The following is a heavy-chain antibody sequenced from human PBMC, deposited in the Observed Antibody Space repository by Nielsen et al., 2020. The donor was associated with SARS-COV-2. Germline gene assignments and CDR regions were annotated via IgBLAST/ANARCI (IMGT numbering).Heavy chain of an antibody. CDR3: ARSGYSSGWYSLEY. CDR2: FDPEDGET. J-gene: IGHJ4*02. D-gene: IGHD6-19*01. V-gene: IGHV1-24*01. CDR1: GYTLTELS. Sequence: ASVKVSCKVSGYTLTELSMHWVRQAPGKGLEWMGGFDPEDGETIYAQKFQGRVTMTEDTSTDTAYMELSSLRSEDTAVYYCARSGYSSGWYSLEYWGQGTLVTVSS.